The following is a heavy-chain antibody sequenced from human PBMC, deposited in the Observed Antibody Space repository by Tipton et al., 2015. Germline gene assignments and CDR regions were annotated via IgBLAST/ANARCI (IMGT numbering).Heavy chain of an antibody. CDR3: TKMELTRYDFWIGFPLGYFDS. CDR1: GLTVSSNY. J-gene: IGHJ4*02. CDR2: ISGSGGST. V-gene: IGHV3-23*01. Sequence: SLRLSCAASGLTVSSNYMSWVRQAPGKGLECVSVISGSGGSTYFADSVKGRFTISRDNSKNTLYLQMNSLRAEDTAVYYCTKMELTRYDFWIGFPLGYFDSWGQGALVTVSS. D-gene: IGHD3-3*01.